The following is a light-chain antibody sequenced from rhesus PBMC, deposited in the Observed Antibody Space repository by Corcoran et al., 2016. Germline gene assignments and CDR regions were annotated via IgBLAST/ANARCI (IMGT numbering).Light chain of an antibody. J-gene: IGKJ4*01. CDR1: QSVDSG. CDR3: QKYGSSPLT. V-gene: IGKV3-53*01. Sequence: QVILTQSPATLSLSPGERATLSCRASQSVDSGLAWYQQKPGQAPRLLIYGASSRATGIPDRFSGSGSGTEFTLTLSRLEPEDFAVYYCQKYGSSPLTFGGGTKVELK. CDR2: GAS.